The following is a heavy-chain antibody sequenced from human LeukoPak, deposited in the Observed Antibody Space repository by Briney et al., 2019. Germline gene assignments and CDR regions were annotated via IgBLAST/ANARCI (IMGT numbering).Heavy chain of an antibody. CDR1: GGTFSSYT. CDR2: ILPILGIA. D-gene: IGHD6-6*01. J-gene: IGHJ4*02. Sequence: SVKVSCKASGGTFSSYTISWVRQAPGQGLEWMGRILPILGIANYAQKFQGRVTITADKSTSTAYMELSSLRSEDTAVYYCARDISSSPLAGNRGQGTLVTVSS. CDR3: ARDISSSPLAGN. V-gene: IGHV1-69*04.